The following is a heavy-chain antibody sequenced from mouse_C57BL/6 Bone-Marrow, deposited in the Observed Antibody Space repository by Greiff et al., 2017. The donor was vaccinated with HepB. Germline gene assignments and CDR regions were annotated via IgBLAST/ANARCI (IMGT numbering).Heavy chain of an antibody. CDR2: INPGSGGT. CDR1: GYTFTNYL. J-gene: IGHJ3*01. V-gene: IGHV1-54*01. Sequence: QVQLKQSGAELVRPGTSVKVSCKASGYTFTNYLIEWVKQRPGQGLEWIGGINPGSGGTNYNEKFKGKATLTADKSSSTAYMQLSSLTSEDSAVYYCARRKSLTGPWFAYWGQGTLVTVSA. CDR3: ARRKSLTGPWFAY. D-gene: IGHD4-1*01.